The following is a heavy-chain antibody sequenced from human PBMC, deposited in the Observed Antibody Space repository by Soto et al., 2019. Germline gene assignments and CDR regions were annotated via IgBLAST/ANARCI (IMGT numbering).Heavy chain of an antibody. CDR1: GFTFKDFA. CDR3: XXXXXXXXXXXXXXDL. V-gene: IGHV3-23*01. J-gene: IGHJ4*02. Sequence: EVELLESGGGLVQPGGSLRLSCAASGFTFKDFAMSWVRQAPGKGMEXISALGGVGSTAXYXDSVKGRFTVSRDDSKXXXXXXXXXXXXXXXXXXXXXXXXXXXXXXXXXXDLWGRGTLVTVSS. CDR2: LGGVGSTA.